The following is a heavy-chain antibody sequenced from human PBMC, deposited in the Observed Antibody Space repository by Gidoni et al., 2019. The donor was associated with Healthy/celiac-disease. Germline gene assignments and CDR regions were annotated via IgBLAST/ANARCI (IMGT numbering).Heavy chain of an antibody. CDR1: GGSFSGYY. D-gene: IGHD1-7*01. Sequence: QVQLQQWGAGLLKPSETLSLTCAVYGGSFSGYYWSWIRQPPGKGLEWIGEINHSGSTNYNPSLKSRVTISVDTSKNQFSLKLSSVTAADTAVYYCARGTSKRTFDYWGQGTLVTVSS. J-gene: IGHJ4*02. V-gene: IGHV4-34*01. CDR3: ARGTSKRTFDY. CDR2: INHSGST.